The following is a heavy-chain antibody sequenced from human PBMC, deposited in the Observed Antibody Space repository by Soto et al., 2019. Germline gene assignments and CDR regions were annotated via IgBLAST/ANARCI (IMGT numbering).Heavy chain of an antibody. Sequence: QVQLQQWGAGLLKPSETLSLNCAVNGGSLSGYYWSWIRQPPGKGLEWMGEIKDGGRTNYSPSLKVRAAISSDTPNNQFSVRLYSVTAADTGVYYCARGQEGVVATHWDQGTLVTVSS. V-gene: IGHV4-34*01. J-gene: IGHJ4*02. CDR2: IKDGGRT. D-gene: IGHD5-12*01. CDR3: ARGQEGVVATH. CDR1: GGSLSGYY.